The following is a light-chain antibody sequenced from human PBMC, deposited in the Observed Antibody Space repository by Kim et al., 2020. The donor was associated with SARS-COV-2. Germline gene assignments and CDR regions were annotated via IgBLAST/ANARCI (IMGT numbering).Light chain of an antibody. V-gene: IGLV3-9*01. J-gene: IGLJ2*01. CDR1: NIGSKN. Sequence: VSVARGQTATIPGGGNNIGSKNFHWWQQRPGPAPVLVIYNDNNRPSGVPERFSGSNSGNTATLTISSAQAGDEANYYCQLWDSTVVFGGGTQLTVL. CDR3: QLWDSTVV. CDR2: NDN.